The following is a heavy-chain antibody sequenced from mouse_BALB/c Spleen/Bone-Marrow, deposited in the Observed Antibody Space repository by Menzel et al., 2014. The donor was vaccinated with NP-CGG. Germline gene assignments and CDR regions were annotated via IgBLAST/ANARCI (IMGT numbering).Heavy chain of an antibody. J-gene: IGHJ4*01. D-gene: IGHD2-4*01. CDR2: IWGDGST. V-gene: IGHV2-6-7*01. CDR3: ARDFFLNTRALEY. Sequence: QVQLKQSGPGLEAPSQSLSITCPVSGFSLTCYGVSWVRQPPGKGLEWLGMIWGDGSTDYNSALKSRLSISKDNSKSQVFLKMNSLQTDDTARYYCARDFFLNTRALEYWGHGPSVTVSS. CDR1: GFSLTCYG.